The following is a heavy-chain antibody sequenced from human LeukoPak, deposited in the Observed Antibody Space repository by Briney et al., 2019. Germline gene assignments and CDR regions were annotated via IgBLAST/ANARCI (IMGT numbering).Heavy chain of an antibody. D-gene: IGHD3-3*01. J-gene: IGHJ4*02. Sequence: PGGSLRLSCAASGFTFDDYAMHWVRQAPGKGLEWVSLISWDGGSTYYADSVKGRFTISGDNSKNSLYLQMNSLRAEDTALYYCAKDLTYYDFWSGYYYFDYWGQGTLVTVSS. CDR2: ISWDGGST. CDR1: GFTFDDYA. V-gene: IGHV3-43D*04. CDR3: AKDLTYYDFWSGYYYFDY.